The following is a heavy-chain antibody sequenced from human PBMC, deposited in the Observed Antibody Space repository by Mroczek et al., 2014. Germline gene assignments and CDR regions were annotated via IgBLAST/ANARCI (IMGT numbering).Heavy chain of an antibody. Sequence: ESGEAWYSLGGSLRLSCAASGFIFSSYDMHWVRQATGKGLEWVSAIGTAGDTYYPGSVKGRFTISRENAKNSLYLQMNSLRAGDTAVYYCARAYKGPGIAVAGKGYWYFDLWGRGTLVTVSS. J-gene: IGHJ2*01. D-gene: IGHD6-19*01. CDR2: IGTAGDT. CDR1: GFIFSSYD. CDR3: ARAYKGPGIAVAGKGYWYFDL. V-gene: IGHV3-13*01.